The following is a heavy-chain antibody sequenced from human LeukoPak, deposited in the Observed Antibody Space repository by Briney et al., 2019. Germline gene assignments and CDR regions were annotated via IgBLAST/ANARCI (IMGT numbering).Heavy chain of an antibody. J-gene: IGHJ4*02. D-gene: IGHD3-10*01. V-gene: IGHV3-15*01. CDR1: GFTFSDAW. CDR3: ATEYYGSVNY. Sequence: GESLRLSCAGSGFTFSDAWMSWVRQAPGKGLEWVGRIKSNPAGGTTDYAAPVKGRFTISRDDSKNTLYLQMNSLITEDTAVYFCATEYYGSVNYWGQGTLVTASS. CDR2: IKSNPAGGTT.